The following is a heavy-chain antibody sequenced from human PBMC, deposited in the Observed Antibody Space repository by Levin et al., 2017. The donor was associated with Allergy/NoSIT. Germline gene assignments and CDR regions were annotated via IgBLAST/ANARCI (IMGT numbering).Heavy chain of an antibody. CDR2: LNPNSGDT. D-gene: IGHD4-17*01. Sequence: ASVKVSCKASGYTFTSYDINWVRQATGQGLVWMGWLNPNSGDTGYAQKSQGRVTMTRDTSVSTAYMKLSRLKSEDTAVYCCASSGLFDGDNHYWGQGTLVTVSS. CDR3: ASSGLFDGDNHY. V-gene: IGHV1-8*01. J-gene: IGHJ4*02. CDR1: GYTFTSYD.